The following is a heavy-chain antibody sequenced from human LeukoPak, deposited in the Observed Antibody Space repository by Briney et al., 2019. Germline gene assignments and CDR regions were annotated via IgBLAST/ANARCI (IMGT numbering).Heavy chain of an antibody. CDR1: GGTFSSYA. Sequence: ASVKVSCKASGGTFSSYAISWVRQAPGQGLEWMGRIIPILGIANYAQKFQGRVTITADKSTSTAYMELSSLRSEDTAVYYCARGGSSGLLDDWGQGTLVTVSS. D-gene: IGHD3-22*01. CDR3: ARGGSSGLLDD. V-gene: IGHV1-69*04. CDR2: IIPILGIA. J-gene: IGHJ4*02.